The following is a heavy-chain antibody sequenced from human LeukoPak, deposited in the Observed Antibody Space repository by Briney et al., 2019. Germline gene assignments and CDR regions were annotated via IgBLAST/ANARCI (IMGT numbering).Heavy chain of an antibody. D-gene: IGHD3-10*01. CDR3: TSRLLWFGE. Sequence: PGGSLRLSCAASGFTFSSYGMHWVRQAPEKGLEWVGRIKSKTDGGTTAYAAPMKGRFTISRDDSKNTLYLQMNSLKTEDTAVYYCTSRLLWFGEGGQGTLVTVSS. V-gene: IGHV3-15*01. CDR2: IKSKTDGGTT. J-gene: IGHJ4*02. CDR1: GFTFSSYG.